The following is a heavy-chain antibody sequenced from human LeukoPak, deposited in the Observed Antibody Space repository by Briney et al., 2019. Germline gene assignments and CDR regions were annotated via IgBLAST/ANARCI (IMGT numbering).Heavy chain of an antibody. J-gene: IGHJ5*02. CDR3: ARESYGSGSPLNWFDP. CDR1: GFRFTSYG. Sequence: PGGSLRLSCAASGFRFTSYGMNWVRQAPGKGLEWVSSISAGNSFISYADSLRGRFTISRDNAKNLLYLQMNSLRAEDTAVYFCARESYGSGSPLNWFDPWGQGTLVTVSS. D-gene: IGHD5-18*01. V-gene: IGHV3-21*01. CDR2: ISAGNSFI.